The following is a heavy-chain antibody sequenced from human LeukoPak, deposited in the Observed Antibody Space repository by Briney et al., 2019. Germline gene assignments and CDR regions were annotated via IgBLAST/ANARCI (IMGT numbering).Heavy chain of an antibody. CDR2: ISSTSGYI. CDR1: GFTFSTYS. J-gene: IGHJ5*02. D-gene: IGHD3-10*01. V-gene: IGHV3-21*01. Sequence: GGSLRLSCAASGFTFSTYSLNWVRQAPGKGLEWVSSISSTSGYIYYADSVKGRFTISRDNAKNSLYLQMNSLRAEDTAVYYCARETGTYYYGSGSYRSNWFDPWGQGTLVTVSS. CDR3: ARETGTYYYGSGSYRSNWFDP.